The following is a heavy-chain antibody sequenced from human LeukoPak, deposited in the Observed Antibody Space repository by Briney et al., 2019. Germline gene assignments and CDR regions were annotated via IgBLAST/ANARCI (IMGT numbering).Heavy chain of an antibody. D-gene: IGHD4-11*01. CDR1: GFIVSTNY. Sequence: GGSLRLSCVASGFIVSTNYMSWVRQAPGNGLEWVAVIFRGDGTYHADSVKGRFTISRDTSKNTVYLHMNSLTAADTAVYYCVKEVPGTTIYDWGQGILVTVSS. CDR3: VKEVPGTTIYD. V-gene: IGHV3-66*01. J-gene: IGHJ4*02. CDR2: IFRGDGT.